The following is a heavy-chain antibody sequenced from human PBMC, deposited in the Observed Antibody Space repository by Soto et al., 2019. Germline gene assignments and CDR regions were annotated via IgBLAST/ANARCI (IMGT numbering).Heavy chain of an antibody. D-gene: IGHD3-10*01. Sequence: SLRLSCPTSGFVFRNYGMHWVRQAPGKRLEWVAVIWYDESRKYYVDSVKGRFTISRDNSKNTLFLQMNSLRAEDTAMYYCARHSPTVRGVTDAFDIWGQGTMVTVSS. CDR1: GFVFRNYG. V-gene: IGHV3-33*01. CDR3: ARHSPTVRGVTDAFDI. CDR2: IWYDESRK. J-gene: IGHJ3*02.